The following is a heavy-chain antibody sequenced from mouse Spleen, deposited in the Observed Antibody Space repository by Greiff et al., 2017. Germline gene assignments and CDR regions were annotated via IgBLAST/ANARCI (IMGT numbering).Heavy chain of an antibody. V-gene: IGHV1-64*01. Sequence: QVQLKESGAELVKPGASVKLSCKASGYTFTSYWMHWVKQRPGQGLEWIGMIHPNSGSTNYNEKFKSKATLTVDKSSSTAYMQLSSLTSEDSAVYYCARFDGYYGYWGQGTTLTVSS. D-gene: IGHD2-3*01. CDR1: GYTFTSYW. J-gene: IGHJ2*01. CDR3: ARFDGYYGY. CDR2: IHPNSGST.